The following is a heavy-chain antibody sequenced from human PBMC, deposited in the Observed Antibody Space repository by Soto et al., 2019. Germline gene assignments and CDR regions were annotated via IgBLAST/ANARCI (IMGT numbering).Heavy chain of an antibody. CDR1: GFTFSSYW. J-gene: IGHJ4*02. CDR2: IKQDGSDK. V-gene: IGHV3-7*01. Sequence: PGGSLRLSCAASGFTFSSYWMSWVRQAPGKGLEWVANIKQDGSDKYYVDSVKGRFTISRDNANNLLYLQMNSLRVEDTAVYYCPRGRVIGIAVDWGQGTLVTVSS. D-gene: IGHD6-19*01. CDR3: PRGRVIGIAVD.